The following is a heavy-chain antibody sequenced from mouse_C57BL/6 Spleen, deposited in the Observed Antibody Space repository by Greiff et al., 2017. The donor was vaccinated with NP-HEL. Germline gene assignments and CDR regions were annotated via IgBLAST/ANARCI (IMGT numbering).Heavy chain of an antibody. D-gene: IGHD4-1*01. Sequence: QVTLKESGPGILQPSQTLSLTCSFSGFSLSTFGMGVGWIRQPSGKGLEWLAHIWWDDDKYYNPALKSRPTISKATSQNQVFRTIAYLYTADTATYDCARRMLTGTGRACDYWGQGTTLTVSS. V-gene: IGHV8-8*01. CDR2: IWWDDDK. CDR1: GFSLSTFGMG. CDR3: ARRMLTGTGRACDY. J-gene: IGHJ2*01.